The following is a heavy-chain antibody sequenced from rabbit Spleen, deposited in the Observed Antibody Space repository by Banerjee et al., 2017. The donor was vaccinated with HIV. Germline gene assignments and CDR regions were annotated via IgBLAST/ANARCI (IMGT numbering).Heavy chain of an antibody. V-gene: IGHV1S45*01. J-gene: IGHJ4*01. Sequence: QEQLVESGGDLVKPEGSLTLTCTASRFSFSSSYYMCWVRQAPGRGLEWIACINIVTGKSVDASWAKGRFIMSRISSTTVTLQMTSLTAADTATYFCARGSATMTMVITGFYFNLWGPGTLVTVS. CDR1: RFSFSSSYY. CDR3: ARGSATMTMVITGFYFNL. CDR2: INIVTGKS. D-gene: IGHD2-1*01.